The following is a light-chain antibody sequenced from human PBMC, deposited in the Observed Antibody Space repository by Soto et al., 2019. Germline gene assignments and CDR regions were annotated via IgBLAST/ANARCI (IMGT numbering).Light chain of an antibody. V-gene: IGKV1-33*01. CDR2: DAS. Sequence: DIQVTPSPSSLSASVGDTVAIACRDSHTIGTYLNWYQQKPGKAPNLLIYDASNLETGVPSRFSGGGSGTHFTFTISNLQPEDIATYYCQQYDNLPPTWTFGQGTKVDIK. CDR1: HTIGTY. CDR3: QQYDNLPPTWT. J-gene: IGKJ1*01.